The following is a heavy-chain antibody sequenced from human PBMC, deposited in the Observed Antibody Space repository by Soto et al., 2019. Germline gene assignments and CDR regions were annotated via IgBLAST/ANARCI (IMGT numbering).Heavy chain of an antibody. CDR1: GYTFTSYY. Sequence: QVQLVQSGAEVKKPGASVKVSCKASGYTFTSYYMHWVRQAPGQGLEWMGIINPSGGSTSYAQKFQGRVTMTRDTSTSTVYMELSSLRSEDTAVYYCARDRTPGYSRNWFDPWGQGTLVTVSS. V-gene: IGHV1-46*01. J-gene: IGHJ5*02. D-gene: IGHD6-13*01. CDR3: ARDRTPGYSRNWFDP. CDR2: INPSGGST.